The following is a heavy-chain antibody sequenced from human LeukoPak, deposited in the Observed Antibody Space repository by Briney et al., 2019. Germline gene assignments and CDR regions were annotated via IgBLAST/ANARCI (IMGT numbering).Heavy chain of an antibody. CDR3: ATDQRYAFDY. D-gene: IGHD3-9*01. CDR2: IRTTAEGAKYA. V-gene: IGHV3-48*02. Sequence: PGGSRRLSCATSGFSFTDYPMNWVRQAPGKGREGISNIRTTAEGAKYAYYADSVKGRVTITRDDGKNKLYLHMKSMRDDATAVYYCATDQRYAFDYWGQGILVTVSS. CDR1: GFSFTDYP. J-gene: IGHJ4*02.